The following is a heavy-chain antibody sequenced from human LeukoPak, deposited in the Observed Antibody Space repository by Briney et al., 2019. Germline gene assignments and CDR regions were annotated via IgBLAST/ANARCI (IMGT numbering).Heavy chain of an antibody. CDR2: IYHSGTT. Sequence: SETLSLTCAVSGASISSGDWWSWVRQPPGKGLEWIGEIYHSGTTNYNPSLKSRVTISVDKSKNQFSLRLSSLTAADTAVYYCARVGTMVRGVIANDYWGQGTLVTVSS. CDR1: GASISSGDW. D-gene: IGHD3-10*01. V-gene: IGHV4-4*02. CDR3: ARVGTMVRGVIANDY. J-gene: IGHJ4*02.